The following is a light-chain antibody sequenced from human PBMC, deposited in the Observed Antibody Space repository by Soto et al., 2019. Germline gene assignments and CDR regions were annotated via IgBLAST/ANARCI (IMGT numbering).Light chain of an antibody. CDR2: GAS. J-gene: IGKJ5*01. CDR1: QSVRSN. Sequence: EIVSTQYPANRSVSPVYRSTLSRRASQSVRSNLAWYQQKPRQAPRLLIYGASTRATGIPDRFSGSGCGTEFTPTISSLQSEDFAVYDCQQYNNWPPITGCQGTRLEIK. CDR3: QQYNNWPPIT. V-gene: IGKV3-15*01.